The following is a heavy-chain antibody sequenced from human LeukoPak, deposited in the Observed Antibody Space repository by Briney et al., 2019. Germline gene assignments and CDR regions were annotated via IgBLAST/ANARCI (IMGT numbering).Heavy chain of an antibody. J-gene: IGHJ3*02. Sequence: GGSLRLSCAASGFTFSSYGMHWVRQAPGKGLVWVSRINSDGSSTTYADSVKGRFTISRDNSKNTLYLQMNSLRAEDTAVYYCARSRWQWLSDAFDIWGQGTMVTVSS. CDR1: GFTFSSYG. V-gene: IGHV3-74*01. CDR2: INSDGSST. D-gene: IGHD6-19*01. CDR3: ARSRWQWLSDAFDI.